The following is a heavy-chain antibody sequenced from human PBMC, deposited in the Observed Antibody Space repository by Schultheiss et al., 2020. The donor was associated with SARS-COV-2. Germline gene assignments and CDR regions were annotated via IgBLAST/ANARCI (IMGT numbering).Heavy chain of an antibody. CDR3: AHLVQTPTVANSMDV. D-gene: IGHD4-23*01. CDR2: IKQDGSEK. Sequence: GESLKISCAASGFTFSSYWMSWVRQAPGKGLEWVANIKQDGSEKYYVDSVKGRFTISRDNAKNSLYLQMNSLRAEDTAVYYCAHLVQTPTVANSMDVWGQGTTVTVSS. V-gene: IGHV3-7*01. J-gene: IGHJ6*02. CDR1: GFTFSSYW.